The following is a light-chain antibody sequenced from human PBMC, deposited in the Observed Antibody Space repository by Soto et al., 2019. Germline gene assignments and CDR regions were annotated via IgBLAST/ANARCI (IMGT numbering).Light chain of an antibody. J-gene: IGKJ5*01. V-gene: IGKV3-15*01. CDR1: LFIANH. CDR2: AAS. Sequence: IVVTHPRATLSVSPGERVTCSCKAILFIANHLAWYQHKPGQSPRLLIHAASTGAPGVPARFSGSGSGTDFTLTIRSLEPEDFAIYYCQQRANWPLTTFGHGTRLEIK. CDR3: QQRANWPLTT.